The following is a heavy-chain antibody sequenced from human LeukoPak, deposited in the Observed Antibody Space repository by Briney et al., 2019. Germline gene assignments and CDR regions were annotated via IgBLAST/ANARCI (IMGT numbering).Heavy chain of an antibody. Sequence: ASVKVSCKASGYTFTSYAMYWVRQAPGQGLEWMGWISAYNGNTNYAQKLQGRVTMTTDTSTSTAYMELRSLRSDDTAVYYCARDRTMGELLYDPAFDYWGQGTLVTVSS. CDR1: GYTFTSYA. V-gene: IGHV1-18*01. CDR2: ISAYNGNT. D-gene: IGHD1-26*01. J-gene: IGHJ4*02. CDR3: ARDRTMGELLYDPAFDY.